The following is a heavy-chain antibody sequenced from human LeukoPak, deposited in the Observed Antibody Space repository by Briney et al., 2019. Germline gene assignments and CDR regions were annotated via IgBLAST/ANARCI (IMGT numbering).Heavy chain of an antibody. Sequence: SETLSLTCTVSGGSVSTSRHYWGWIRQPPGKGLEWIGNMYYSGSTYYNPSLKSRVTISVDTYKSRFSLKLSSVTAADTAVYYCATTVTTRYYFDYWGQGTLVTVSS. J-gene: IGHJ4*02. CDR1: GGSVSTSRHY. D-gene: IGHD4-17*01. CDR3: ATTVTTRYYFDY. CDR2: MYYSGST. V-gene: IGHV4-39*01.